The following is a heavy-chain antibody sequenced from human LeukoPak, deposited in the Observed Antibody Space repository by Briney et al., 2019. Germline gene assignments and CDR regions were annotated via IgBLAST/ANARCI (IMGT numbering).Heavy chain of an antibody. CDR3: ARGMDGYGPDAFDI. V-gene: IGHV3-74*01. CDR1: GFTFSSYW. CDR2: INSDGSIT. D-gene: IGHD5-24*01. J-gene: IGHJ3*02. Sequence: GGSLRLSCAASGFTFSSYWMHWVRQAPGKGLVWVSRINSDGSITSYADSVKGRFTISRDSSKNTLYLQINSLRVEDTAVYYCARGMDGYGPDAFDIWGQGTMGTVSS.